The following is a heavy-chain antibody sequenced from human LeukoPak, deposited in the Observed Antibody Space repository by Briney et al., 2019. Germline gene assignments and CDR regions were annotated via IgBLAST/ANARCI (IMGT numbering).Heavy chain of an antibody. D-gene: IGHD5-18*01. J-gene: IGHJ5*02. CDR3: ARGHRGYSYGYRPNNWFDP. CDR1: GGSFSGYY. CDR2: INHSGST. Sequence: PSETLSLTCAVYGGSFSGYYWSWIRQPPGKGLEWIGEINHSGSTNYNPSLKSRVTISVDTSKNQFSLKLSSVTAADTAVYYCARGHRGYSYGYRPNNWFDPWGQGTLVTVSS. V-gene: IGHV4-34*01.